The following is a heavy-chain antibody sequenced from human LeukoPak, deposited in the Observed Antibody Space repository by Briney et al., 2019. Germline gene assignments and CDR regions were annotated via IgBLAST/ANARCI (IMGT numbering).Heavy chain of an antibody. V-gene: IGHV4-30-2*01. Sequence: SQTLSLTFDVSGGSITSDTYYWSWIRQPPGKGLEWIGYILHSGSTYNNPSLKSRVTISVDTSKSQFSLKLSSVTAADAAVYYCARTRDFWSGFFDYWGQGTLVTVSS. CDR2: ILHSGST. D-gene: IGHD3-3*01. J-gene: IGHJ4*02. CDR1: GGSITSDTYY. CDR3: ARTRDFWSGFFDY.